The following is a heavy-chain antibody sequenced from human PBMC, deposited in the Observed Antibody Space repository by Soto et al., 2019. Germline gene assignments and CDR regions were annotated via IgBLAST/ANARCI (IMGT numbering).Heavy chain of an antibody. Sequence: QVQLVESGGGVVQPGRSLRLSCAASGFTFSSCAMHWVRQAPGKGLEWVAVISYDGSNKYYADSVKGRFTISRDNSKNTLYLQMNGLRAEDTAVYYCARAGCDGGSCYTLVGLRYGMDVWGQGTTVTVSS. CDR2: ISYDGSNK. CDR1: GFTFSSCA. V-gene: IGHV3-30-3*01. J-gene: IGHJ6*02. CDR3: ARAGCDGGSCYTLVGLRYGMDV. D-gene: IGHD2-15*01.